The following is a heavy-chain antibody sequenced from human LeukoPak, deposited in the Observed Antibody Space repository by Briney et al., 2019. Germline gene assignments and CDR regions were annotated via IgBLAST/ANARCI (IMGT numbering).Heavy chain of an antibody. J-gene: IGHJ3*02. CDR2: IRYDGCDK. V-gene: IGHV3-30*02. CDR1: GFSLSRYG. CDR3: VKEVGAGAFDI. D-gene: IGHD1-26*01. Sequence: PGGSLRLSCAASGFSLSRYGMHWVRQAPGKGLEGVTSIRYDGCDKKYADYVKGRFTISRDNSKNMVYLQMSSLRPEDTAVYFCVKEVGAGAFDIWGQGTMDTVS.